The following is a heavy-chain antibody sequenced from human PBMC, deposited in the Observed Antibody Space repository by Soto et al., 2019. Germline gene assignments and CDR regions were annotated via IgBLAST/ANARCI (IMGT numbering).Heavy chain of an antibody. CDR3: ARASDTDYYYYGMDV. J-gene: IGHJ6*02. Sequence: TLSLTCAVSGGSISSGGYSGSWIRQPPGKGLEWIGYIYHSGSTYYNPSLKSRVTISVDRSKNQFSLKLSSVTAADTAVYYCARASDTDYYYYGMDVWGQGTTVTVSS. D-gene: IGHD5-18*01. CDR2: IYHSGST. V-gene: IGHV4-30-2*01. CDR1: GGSISSGGYS.